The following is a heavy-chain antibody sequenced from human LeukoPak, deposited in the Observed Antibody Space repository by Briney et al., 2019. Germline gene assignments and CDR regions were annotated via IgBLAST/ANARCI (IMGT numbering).Heavy chain of an antibody. CDR3: AKDHGIWFGESPFDY. D-gene: IGHD3-10*01. J-gene: IGHJ4*02. V-gene: IGHV3-30*18. Sequence: PGGSLRLSCAASGFTFSSYGMHWVRQAPGKGLEWVAVISYDGSNKYYADSVKGRFTISRDNSKNTLYLQMNSLRAEDTAVYYCAKDHGIWFGESPFDYWGQGTLVTVSS. CDR1: GFTFSSYG. CDR2: ISYDGSNK.